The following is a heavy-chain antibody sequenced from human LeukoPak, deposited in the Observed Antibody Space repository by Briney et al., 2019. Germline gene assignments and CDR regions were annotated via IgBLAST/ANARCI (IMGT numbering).Heavy chain of an antibody. V-gene: IGHV4-34*01. CDR3: ARGGVTISPRYYYGMDV. CDR2: INHSGST. J-gene: IGHJ6*04. Sequence: SETLSLTCAVYGGSFSGYYWSWIRQPPGKGLEWIGEINHSGSTNYNPSLKSRVIISVDTSKNQFSLELSSVTAADTAVYYCARGGVTISPRYYYGMDVWGKGTTVTVSS. CDR1: GGSFSGYY. D-gene: IGHD3-9*01.